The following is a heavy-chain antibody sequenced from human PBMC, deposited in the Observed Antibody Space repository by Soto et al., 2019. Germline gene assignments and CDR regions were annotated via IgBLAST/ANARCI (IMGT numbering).Heavy chain of an antibody. J-gene: IGHJ6*02. Sequence: SSETLSLTCTVSGGSISSSSYYWGWIRQPPGKGLEWIGSIYYSGSTYYNPSLKSRATISVDTSKKQFSLNLSSVTAADTAVYYCARGMGAENTFYYYYGMDVWGLGTTVTVSS. D-gene: IGHD3-16*01. CDR3: ARGMGAENTFYYYYGMDV. CDR1: GGSISSSSYY. CDR2: IYYSGST. V-gene: IGHV4-39*01.